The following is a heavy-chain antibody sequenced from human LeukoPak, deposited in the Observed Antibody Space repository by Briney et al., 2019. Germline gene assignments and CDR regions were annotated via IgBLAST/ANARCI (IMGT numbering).Heavy chain of an antibody. CDR3: ARSYYYDSSGYYGGIDY. CDR1: GYSISSGNY. V-gene: IGHV4-38-2*02. Sequence: PSETLSLTCTVSGYSISSGNYWDWIRQPPGKGLEWTGSIYYSGSTYYNPSLKSRVTISVDTSKNQFSLKLSSVTAADTAVYYCARSYYYDSSGYYGGIDYWGQGTLVTVSS. J-gene: IGHJ4*02. CDR2: IYYSGST. D-gene: IGHD3-22*01.